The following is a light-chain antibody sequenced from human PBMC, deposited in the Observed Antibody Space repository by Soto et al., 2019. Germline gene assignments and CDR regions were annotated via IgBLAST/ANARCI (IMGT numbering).Light chain of an antibody. CDR3: ATWDDSLDGRV. Sequence: QSVLTQPPSASGTPGQRVTISCYGSSSNIGGNTVNWYQQLPGAAPKLLIYSNDRRPSGVPDRFSGSKSGTSASLAISGLQSEDEADYYCATWDDSLDGRVFGAGTKVTVL. CDR1: SSNIGGNT. V-gene: IGLV1-44*01. CDR2: SND. J-gene: IGLJ1*01.